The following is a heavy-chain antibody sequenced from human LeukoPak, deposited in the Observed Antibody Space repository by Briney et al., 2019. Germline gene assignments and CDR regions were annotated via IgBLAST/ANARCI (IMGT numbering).Heavy chain of an antibody. V-gene: IGHV3-23*01. J-gene: IGHJ6*02. Sequence: PGGSLRLSCAASGFTFSSSAMSWVRQAPGKGLEWVSAISNNGGYTYYADSVKGRFTISRDNSKNTLYLQMNSLRAEDTAVYYCAKESPGYYYGMDVWGQGTTVTVSS. CDR3: AKESPGYYYGMDV. CDR2: ISNNGGYT. CDR1: GFTFSSSA.